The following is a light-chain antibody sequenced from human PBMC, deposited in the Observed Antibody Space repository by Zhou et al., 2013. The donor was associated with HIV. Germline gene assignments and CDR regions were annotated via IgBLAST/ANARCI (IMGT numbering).Light chain of an antibody. CDR3: QQYGSSPWT. J-gene: IGKJ1*01. V-gene: IGKV3-20*01. CDR2: GAS. Sequence: EVVLTQSPVTLSLSPGERATLSCRASQSVRNYLAWYQQKCGQAPRLLIYGASSRATGIPDRFSGSGSGTDFTLTITRLEPEDFAVYYCQQYGSSPWTFGQGTKVEIK. CDR1: QSVRNY.